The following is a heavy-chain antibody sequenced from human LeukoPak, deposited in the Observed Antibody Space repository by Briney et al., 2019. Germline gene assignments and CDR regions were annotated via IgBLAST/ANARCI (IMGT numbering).Heavy chain of an antibody. CDR2: ISSSGSTM. CDR1: GFTFSNYE. J-gene: IGHJ1*01. D-gene: IGHD1-26*01. Sequence: QAGGSLRLSCAASGFTFSNYEMNWVRQAPGKGLEWLSYISSSGSTMYYADSVRGRFTISRDNAKNSLYLQMNSLRAEDTAVYYCARDPKYSGSSSHFQHWGQGTLVTVSS. V-gene: IGHV3-48*03. CDR3: ARDPKYSGSSSHFQH.